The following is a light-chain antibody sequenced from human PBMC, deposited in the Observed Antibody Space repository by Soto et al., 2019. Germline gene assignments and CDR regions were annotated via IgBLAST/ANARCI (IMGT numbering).Light chain of an antibody. CDR2: KAS. V-gene: IGKV1-5*03. Sequence: DIQVTQSPSTLSASVGDRVTITCRVSQTISSSFAWFQQKPGKAPKLLIYKASTLEGGVPSRFNGSGSGTEFTLSISSLQPDDFATYYCQQYNEYSKTFGQGTKV. J-gene: IGKJ1*01. CDR3: QQYNEYSKT. CDR1: QTISSS.